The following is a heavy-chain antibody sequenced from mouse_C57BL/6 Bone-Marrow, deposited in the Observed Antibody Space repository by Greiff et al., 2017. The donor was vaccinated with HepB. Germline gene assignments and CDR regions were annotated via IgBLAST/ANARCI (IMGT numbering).Heavy chain of an antibody. J-gene: IGHJ3*01. CDR2: IDPSDSYT. V-gene: IGHV1-59*01. Sequence: QVQLQQPGAELVRPGTSVKLSCKASGYTFTSYWMHWVKQRPGQGLEWIGVIDPSDSYTNYNQKFKGKATLTVETSSSTAYMQLSSLTSEDSAVYYCARNGSSYSWFAYWGQGTLVTVSA. CDR1: GYTFTSYW. CDR3: ARNGSSYSWFAY. D-gene: IGHD1-1*01.